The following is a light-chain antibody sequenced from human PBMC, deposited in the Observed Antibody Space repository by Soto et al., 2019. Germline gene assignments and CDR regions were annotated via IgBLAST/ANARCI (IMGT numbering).Light chain of an antibody. Sequence: EIVLTPFPATLSLSHGERATLSCRASQSVSSYLAWYQQKPGQAPRLLIYDVSNRATGIPARFSGSGSGTDFTLTISSLEPEDFAVYYCQQRSNGPTWTFGQGTKVDIK. CDR3: QQRSNGPTWT. CDR1: QSVSSY. J-gene: IGKJ1*01. CDR2: DVS. V-gene: IGKV3-11*01.